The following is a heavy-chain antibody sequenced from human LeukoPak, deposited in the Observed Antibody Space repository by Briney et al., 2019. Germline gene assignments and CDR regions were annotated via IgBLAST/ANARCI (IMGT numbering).Heavy chain of an antibody. D-gene: IGHD6-13*01. Sequence: GGSLRLSCAASGFTFSSYAMSWVRQAPGKGLEWVSAISGSGGSTYYADSVKGRFTISRDNSKNTLYLQMNSLRAEDTAVYYCARERQLVDYYYGMDVWGQGTTVTVSS. J-gene: IGHJ6*02. CDR3: ARERQLVDYYYGMDV. V-gene: IGHV3-23*01. CDR1: GFTFSSYA. CDR2: ISGSGGST.